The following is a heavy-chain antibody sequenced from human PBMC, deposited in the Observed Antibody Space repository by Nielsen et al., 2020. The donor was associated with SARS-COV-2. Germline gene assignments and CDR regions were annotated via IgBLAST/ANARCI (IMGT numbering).Heavy chain of an antibody. Sequence: GGSLRLSCKGSGYSFTSYWIGWVRQMPGKGLEWMGIIYPGDSDTRYSPSFQGQVTISADKSISTAYLQWSSLKASDTAMYYCARLDDYGDYPNWFDPWGQGTLVTVSS. J-gene: IGHJ5*02. CDR1: GYSFTSYW. D-gene: IGHD4-17*01. V-gene: IGHV5-51*01. CDR3: ARLDDYGDYPNWFDP. CDR2: IYPGDSDT.